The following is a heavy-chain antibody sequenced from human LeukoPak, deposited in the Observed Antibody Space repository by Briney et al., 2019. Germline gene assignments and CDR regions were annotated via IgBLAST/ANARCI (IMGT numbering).Heavy chain of an antibody. V-gene: IGHV4-59*01. CDR1: GGSISSYY. J-gene: IGHJ4*02. CDR3: AGIPKPTVTSSLGY. Sequence: SETLSLTCTVSGGSISSYYWSWIRQPPGKGLEWIGYIYYSGSTNYNPSLKSRATISVDTSKNQFSLKLSSVTAADTAVYYCAGIPKPTVTSSLGYWGQGTLVTVSS. CDR2: IYYSGST. D-gene: IGHD4-17*01.